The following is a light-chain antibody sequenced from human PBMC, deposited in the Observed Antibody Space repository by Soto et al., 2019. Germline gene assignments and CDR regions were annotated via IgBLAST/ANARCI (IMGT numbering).Light chain of an antibody. CDR2: AAS. V-gene: IGKV1-9*01. Sequence: IQLTQSPSSLSASVGDRVTITCRASQGITSSVAWYQQKSGKAPKLLIYAASTLQSGVPSRFSGSGSGTDFSLTISSLQPEDFATYYCQQLNSYPFTFGQGTRLE. J-gene: IGKJ5*01. CDR1: QGITSS. CDR3: QQLNSYPFT.